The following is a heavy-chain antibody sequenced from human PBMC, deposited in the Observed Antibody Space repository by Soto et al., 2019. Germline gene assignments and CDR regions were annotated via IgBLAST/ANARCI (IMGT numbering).Heavy chain of an antibody. J-gene: IGHJ3*02. CDR3: AREEVNAFDI. CDR1: GGSVSRYY. V-gene: IGHV4-59*02. CDR2: IYYSGNT. Sequence: QVQLQESGPGLVKPSETLSLICSVSGGSVSRYYWSWIRQPPGKGLEWIGYIYYSGNTNYNPSLKSRATISVDTSKNQLSLKLSSVTAADTAVYYCAREEVNAFDIWGQGTMDTVSS.